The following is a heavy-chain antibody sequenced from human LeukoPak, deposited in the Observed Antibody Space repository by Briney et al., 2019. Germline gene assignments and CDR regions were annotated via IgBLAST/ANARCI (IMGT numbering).Heavy chain of an antibody. CDR2: ISGSGGSK. CDR3: AKDPLLSYRHLYYDY. V-gene: IGHV3-23*01. CDR1: GFPFSSYS. Sequence: GASLRLSCAASGFPFSSYSMTWVRQAPGKGLGWGSVISGSGGSKYYADSVKGRFTISRDNSKNTLDLQINSLRAEETAVYYCAKDPLLSYRHLYYDYWGQGTLVTVSS. J-gene: IGHJ4*02. D-gene: IGHD3-22*01.